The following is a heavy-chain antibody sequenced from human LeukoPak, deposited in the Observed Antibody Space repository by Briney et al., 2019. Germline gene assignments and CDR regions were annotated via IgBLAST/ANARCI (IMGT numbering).Heavy chain of an antibody. CDR1: GFTFSSYG. CDR2: IHHDGSNK. V-gene: IGHV3-30*02. J-gene: IGHJ3*02. Sequence: PGGSLRLSCAASGFTFSSYGMHWVRQAPGKGLDWVAFIHHDGSNKYYADSVRGRFTISRDNSKNTLYLQMNSLRAEDTAVYYCAKGVVGATRNDAFDIWGQGTMVTVSS. CDR3: AKGVVGATRNDAFDI. D-gene: IGHD1-26*01.